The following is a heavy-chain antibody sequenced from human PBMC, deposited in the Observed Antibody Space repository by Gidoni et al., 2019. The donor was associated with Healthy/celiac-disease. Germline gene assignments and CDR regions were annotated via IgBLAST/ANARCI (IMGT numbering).Heavy chain of an antibody. CDR2: ISSNGGST. Sequence: EVQLVESGGGLVQPGESLRLSCSASGFTFSSYAMHWVRQAPGKGLEYVSAISSNGGSTYYADSVKGRFTISRDNSKNTLYLQMSSLRAEDTAVYYCVKDPRSYSSGGDVWGKGTTVTVSS. V-gene: IGHV3-64D*06. J-gene: IGHJ6*04. CDR3: VKDPRSYSSGGDV. D-gene: IGHD6-19*01. CDR1: GFTFSSYA.